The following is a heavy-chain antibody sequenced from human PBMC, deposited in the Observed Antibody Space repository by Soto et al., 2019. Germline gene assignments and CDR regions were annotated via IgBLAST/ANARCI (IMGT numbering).Heavy chain of an antibody. V-gene: IGHV3-30*18. CDR3: AKHGGISMLVCYGLDV. CDR2: LSYDGSIK. D-gene: IGHD3-22*01. CDR1: GFTFSDYG. J-gene: IGHJ6*02. Sequence: QVKLVESGGGVVQPGKSLRLSCAASGFTFSDYGMHWVRQAPGKGLEWLAVLSYDGSIKYKSDSVKGRFTISRDNSKNMRYLQMSSLRPEDTAVYYCAKHGGISMLVCYGLDVWGQGTTVTVSS.